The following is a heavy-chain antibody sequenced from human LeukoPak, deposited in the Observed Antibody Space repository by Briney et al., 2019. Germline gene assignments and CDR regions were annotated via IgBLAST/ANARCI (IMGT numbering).Heavy chain of an antibody. CDR2: ISGSGGST. CDR1: GFTFSSYA. Sequence: GGSLRLSCAASGFTFSSYAMSWVRQDPGKGLEWVSAISGSGGSTYYADSVKGRFTISRDNSKNTLYLQMNSLRAEDTAVYYCAKDLDYYGSGSYVYWGQGTLVTVSS. V-gene: IGHV3-23*01. J-gene: IGHJ4*02. D-gene: IGHD3-10*01. CDR3: AKDLDYYGSGSYVY.